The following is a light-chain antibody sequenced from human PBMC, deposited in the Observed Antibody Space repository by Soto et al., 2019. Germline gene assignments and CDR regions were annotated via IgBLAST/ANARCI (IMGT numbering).Light chain of an antibody. CDR1: QAIGND. J-gene: IGKJ1*01. V-gene: IGKV1-39*01. CDR3: QQSYSPLWT. Sequence: DIQMTQSPSSLSASVGDRVTITCRADQAIGNDLDWYHQKPGKAPKRLVYAASTLQSGVPSRFSGSGSGTDFTLTISSLQPEDFATYFCQQSYSPLWTFGEGTKVDIK. CDR2: AAS.